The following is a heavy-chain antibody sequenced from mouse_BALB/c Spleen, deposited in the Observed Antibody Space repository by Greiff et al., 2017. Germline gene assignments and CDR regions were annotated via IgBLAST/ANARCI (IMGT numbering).Heavy chain of an antibody. D-gene: IGHD2-10*02. CDR3: ALYGNYFAY. CDR2: ISYSGST. J-gene: IGHJ3*01. Sequence: EVQLQQSGPGLVKPSQSLSLTCTVTGYSITSDYAWNWIRQFPGNKLEWMGYISYSGSTSYNPSLKSRISITRDTSKNQFFLQLNSVTTEDTATYYCALYGNYFAYWGQGTLVTVSA. V-gene: IGHV3-2*02. CDR1: GYSITSDYA.